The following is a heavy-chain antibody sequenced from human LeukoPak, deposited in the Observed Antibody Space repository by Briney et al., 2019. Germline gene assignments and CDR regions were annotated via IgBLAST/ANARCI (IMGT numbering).Heavy chain of an antibody. CDR1: GYTFTGYD. D-gene: IGHD3-10*01. CDR2: MNPNSGNT. V-gene: IGHV1-8*01. Sequence: VASVKVSCKPSGYTFTGYDINWVRQATGQGLEWMGWMNPNSGNTGYAQKFQGRVTMTRNTSISTAYMELSSLRSEDTAVYYCARVSGRSIPNIRKYYFDYWGQGTLVTVSS. J-gene: IGHJ4*02. CDR3: ARVSGRSIPNIRKYYFDY.